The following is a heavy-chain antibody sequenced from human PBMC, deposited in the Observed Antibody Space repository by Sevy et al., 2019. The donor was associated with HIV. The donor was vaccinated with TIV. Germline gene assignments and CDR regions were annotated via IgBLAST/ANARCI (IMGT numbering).Heavy chain of an antibody. Sequence: LSLTCSVSGGSISSDTFYWAWIRQPPGKGLEWLGSVYYSGSTYYNPSLKSRVTISVDTSTNQFSLKLSSVTAADTAVYYCARHSAHSGTYQKFYFDFWGQGTLVTVSS. J-gene: IGHJ4*02. CDR2: VYYSGST. CDR3: ARHSAHSGTYQKFYFDF. D-gene: IGHD1-26*01. V-gene: IGHV4-39*01. CDR1: GGSISSDTFY.